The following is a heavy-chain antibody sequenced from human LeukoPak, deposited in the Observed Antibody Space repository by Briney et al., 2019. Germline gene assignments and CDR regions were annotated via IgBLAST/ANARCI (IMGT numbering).Heavy chain of an antibody. CDR3: ARAFPPLRTSAAGDF. J-gene: IGHJ4*02. Sequence: GGSLRLSCAASGFTFSGFAMTWVRQAPGKGLEWVSSMSSGGTYIYYPDSVRGRFTISRDNAKNSLYLQMNSLRAEDTAVYYCARAFPPLRTSAAGDFWGQGTLVTVSS. CDR1: GFTFSGFA. V-gene: IGHV3-21*06. CDR2: MSSGGTYI. D-gene: IGHD6-25*01.